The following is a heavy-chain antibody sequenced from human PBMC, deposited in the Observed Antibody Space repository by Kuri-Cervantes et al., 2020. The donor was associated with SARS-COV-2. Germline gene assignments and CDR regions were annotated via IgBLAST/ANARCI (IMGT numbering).Heavy chain of an antibody. D-gene: IGHD1-26*01. V-gene: IGHV4-31*03. Sequence: LRLSCTVSGGSISSGGYYWSWIRQHPGKGLEWIGYIYYSGSTYYNPSLKSRVTISVDTSKNQFSLKLSSVTAADTAVYYCARQTPELRPWYQYMDVWGKGTTVTVSS. CDR1: GGSISSGGYY. CDR3: ARQTPELRPWYQYMDV. CDR2: IYYSGST. J-gene: IGHJ6*03.